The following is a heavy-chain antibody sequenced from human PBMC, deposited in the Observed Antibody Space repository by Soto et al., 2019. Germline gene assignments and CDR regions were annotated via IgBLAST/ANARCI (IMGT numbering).Heavy chain of an antibody. CDR2: ISAYTGNT. CDR3: ASDTPPADY. Sequence: QVQLVQSGAEVKKPGASVKVSCKASGYTFTSYYISWVRQAPGQGLEWMGWISAYTGNTNYPQNLQGRVTITTDTSPRPAYIELRGARSDDTAVYSCASDTPPADYLGQGTLITGSS. J-gene: IGHJ4*02. V-gene: IGHV1-18*01. CDR1: GYTFTSYY.